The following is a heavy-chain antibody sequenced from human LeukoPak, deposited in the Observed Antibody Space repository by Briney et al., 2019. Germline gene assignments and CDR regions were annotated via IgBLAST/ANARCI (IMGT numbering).Heavy chain of an antibody. CDR3: ARGRYSSGFDY. D-gene: IGHD6-19*01. Sequence: PGGSLRLSCAASGFTFSSYEMNWVRQAPGKGLEWVSYISSSGSSIYYADSVKGRFTISRDNAKNSLYLQMNSLRAEDTAVYYCARGRYSSGFDYWGQGTLVTVSS. CDR1: GFTFSSYE. V-gene: IGHV3-48*03. J-gene: IGHJ4*02. CDR2: ISSSGSSI.